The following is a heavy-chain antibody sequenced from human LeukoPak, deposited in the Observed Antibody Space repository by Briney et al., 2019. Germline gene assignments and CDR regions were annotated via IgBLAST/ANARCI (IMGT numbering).Heavy chain of an antibody. D-gene: IGHD3-22*01. CDR3: ARDYYYYYDSSGYFDY. CDR2: INPNSGGT. Sequence: GASVKVSCKASGYTFTGYYMHWVRQAPGQGLEWMGWINPNSGGTNYAQKLQGRVTMTTDTSTSTAYMELRSLRSDDTAVYYCARDYYYYYDSSGYFDYWGQGTLVTVSS. CDR1: GYTFTGYY. V-gene: IGHV1-2*02. J-gene: IGHJ4*02.